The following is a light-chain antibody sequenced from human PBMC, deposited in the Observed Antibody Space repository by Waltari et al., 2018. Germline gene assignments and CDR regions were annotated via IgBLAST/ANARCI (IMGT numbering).Light chain of an antibody. J-gene: IGLJ1*01. CDR1: SSDVGGYNY. V-gene: IGLV2-14*03. CDR3: TSYTSSSTYV. Sequence: QSALTQPASVSGSPGPSITISCPGTSSDVGGYNYVSWYQHHPGKAPKLMIYDVNKRPSGVSDRFSGSKSGNTAFLTISGLQTEDEADYYCTSYTSSSTYVFGIGTKVTVL. CDR2: DVN.